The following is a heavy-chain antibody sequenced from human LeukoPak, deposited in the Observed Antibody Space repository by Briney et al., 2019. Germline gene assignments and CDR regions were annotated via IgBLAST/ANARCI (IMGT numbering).Heavy chain of an antibody. J-gene: IGHJ4*02. CDR1: GFTFSSYG. CDR2: ISYDGSNK. V-gene: IGHV3-30*18. Sequence: TGGSLRLSCAASGFTFSSYGMHWVRQAPGKGLEWVAVISYDGSNKYYADSVKGRFTISRDNPKNTLYLQMNSLRAEDTAVYYCEKGGEYFDYWGQGTLVTVSS. CDR3: EKGGEYFDY.